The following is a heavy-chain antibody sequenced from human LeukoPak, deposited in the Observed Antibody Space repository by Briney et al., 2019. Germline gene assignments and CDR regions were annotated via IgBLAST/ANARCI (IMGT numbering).Heavy chain of an antibody. CDR2: INPNSGGT. J-gene: IGHJ4*02. V-gene: IGHV1-2*02. CDR3: AREGCSSTSCYHSLQSPYYFDY. Sequence: GASVKVSCKASGYTFTGYYMHWVRQAPGQGLEWMGWINPNSGGTNYAQKFQGRVTMTRDTSISTAYMELSSLRSEDTAVYYCAREGCSSTSCYHSLQSPYYFDYWGQGTLVTVSS. D-gene: IGHD2-2*01. CDR1: GYTFTGYY.